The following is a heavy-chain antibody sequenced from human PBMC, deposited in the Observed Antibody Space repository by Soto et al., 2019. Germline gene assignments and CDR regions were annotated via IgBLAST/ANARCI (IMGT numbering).Heavy chain of an antibody. CDR3: ARSPSIAAAGKHDY. CDR2: IYHSGST. Sequence: SETLSLTCAVSGGSISSSNWWSWVRQPPGKGLEWIGEIYHSGSTNYNPSLKSRVTISVDKSKNQFSLKLSSVTAADTAVYYCARSPSIAAAGKHDYWGQGTLVTVSS. J-gene: IGHJ4*02. V-gene: IGHV4-4*02. CDR1: GGSISSSNW. D-gene: IGHD6-13*01.